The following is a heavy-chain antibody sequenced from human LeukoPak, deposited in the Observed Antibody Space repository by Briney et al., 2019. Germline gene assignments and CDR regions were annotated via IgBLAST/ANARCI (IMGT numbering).Heavy chain of an antibody. V-gene: IGHV3-7*01. D-gene: IGHD4-23*01. J-gene: IGHJ4*02. CDR1: GFTFSDYY. Sequence: GGSLRLSCVASGFTFSDYYMTWVRQPPGKGLEWVANIDQDGSEKYYVDSVKGRFTISRDNAKNSLFLQMNSLRAEDTAVYYCAREVTPYYWGQGALVTVSS. CDR2: IDQDGSEK. CDR3: AREVTPYY.